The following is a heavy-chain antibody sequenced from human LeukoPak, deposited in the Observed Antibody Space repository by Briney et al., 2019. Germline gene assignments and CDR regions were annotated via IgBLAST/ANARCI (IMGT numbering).Heavy chain of an antibody. CDR2: IYPGDSES. CDR1: GYSFTSYW. V-gene: IGHV5-51*01. CDR3: ARVIDCSTTSCYYWD. J-gene: IGHJ4*02. D-gene: IGHD2-2*01. Sequence: GESLKISCKGSGYSFTSYWIGWVSQMPGKGLEWMGIIYPGDSESEYSPSFQGQVTISADKSSSTAYLQWSSLKASDTAMYYCARVIDCSTTSCYYWDWGQGTLVTVSS.